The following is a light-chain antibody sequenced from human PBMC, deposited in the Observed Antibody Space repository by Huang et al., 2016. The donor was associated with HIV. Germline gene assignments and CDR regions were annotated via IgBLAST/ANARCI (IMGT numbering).Light chain of an antibody. CDR3: LQYDRSPLT. Sequence: EIVLTQSPGTLSLSPGGTATFSCRASPSLRYTYIAWYQQRPGQAPRLLIYGASSRATGIPDRFSGSGSGTDFTLTINRLEPQDFAVYFCLQYDRSPLTFGGGTKVEL. V-gene: IGKV3-20*01. CDR1: PSLRYTY. J-gene: IGKJ4*01. CDR2: GAS.